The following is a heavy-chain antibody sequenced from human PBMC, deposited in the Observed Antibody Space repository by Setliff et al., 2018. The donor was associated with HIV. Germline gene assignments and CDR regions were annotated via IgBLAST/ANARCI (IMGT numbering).Heavy chain of an antibody. V-gene: IGHV4-59*11. CDR1: GATIHYHY. D-gene: IGHD1-7*01. CDR2: VDYSGDA. J-gene: IGHJ3*01. CDR3: TRGPGGTVPKPVEAFDV. Sequence: PSETLSLTCSVSGATIHYHYWSWIRQPPGKGLEWIGYVDYSGDAEYNPSLQSRVTISRDPSKNQVSLRLNSATVADTAVYYCTRGPGGTVPKPVEAFDVWGQGALVTVSS.